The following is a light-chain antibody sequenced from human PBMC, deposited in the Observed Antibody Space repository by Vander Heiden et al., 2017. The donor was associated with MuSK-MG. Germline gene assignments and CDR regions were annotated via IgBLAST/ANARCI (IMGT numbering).Light chain of an antibody. V-gene: IGKV4-1*01. CDR2: WTS. CDR3: QQYYTTLT. Sequence: VMTQAPLSLSESLGERATINCKSSQSVLNRSNNRNSLAGYQQKPGQPPKSLIYWTSTRESGVPARVSGSESAKDFTLTISSLKAEDVAVYYCQQYYTTLTFGPGTKVEIK. J-gene: IGKJ3*01. CDR1: QSVLNRSNNRNS.